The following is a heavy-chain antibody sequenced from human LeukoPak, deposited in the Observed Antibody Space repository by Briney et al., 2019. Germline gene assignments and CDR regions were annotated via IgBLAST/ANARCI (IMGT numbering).Heavy chain of an antibody. J-gene: IGHJ4*02. CDR3: GKETGYSCYDYGGY. D-gene: IGHD5-12*01. Sequence: GGSLRLSCAASGFTFSSYAMSWVRQAPGKGLEWVSGISGSGGSTYYADSVKGRFTISRDNSKNTLYLQMNSLRAEDTAGYYWGKETGYSCYDYGGYRGPGTPVTVSS. CDR2: ISGSGGST. V-gene: IGHV3-23*01. CDR1: GFTFSSYA.